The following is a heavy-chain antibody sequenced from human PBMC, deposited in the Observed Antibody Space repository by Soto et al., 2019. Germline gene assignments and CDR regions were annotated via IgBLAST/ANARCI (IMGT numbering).Heavy chain of an antibody. CDR1: GGSISSGGYS. CDR2: IYHSGST. V-gene: IGHV4-30-2*01. CDR3: ARDLSVGVGWFDP. D-gene: IGHD2-15*01. Sequence: PSETVSLTCAVSGGSISSGGYSWSWIRQPPGKGLEWIGYIYHSGSTYYNPSLKSRVTISVDRSKNQFSLKLSSVTAADTAAYYCARDLSVGVGWFDPWGQGTLGTVAS. J-gene: IGHJ5*02.